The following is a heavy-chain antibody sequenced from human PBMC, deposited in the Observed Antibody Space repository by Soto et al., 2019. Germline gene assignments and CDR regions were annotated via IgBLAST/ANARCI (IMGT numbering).Heavy chain of an antibody. J-gene: IGHJ4*02. CDR2: ISSSGSTI. V-gene: IGHV3-48*03. CDR1: GFTFSSYE. Sequence: PGGSLRLSCAASGFTFSSYEMNWVRQAPGKGLEWVSYISSSGSTIYYADSVKGRFTISRDNAKNSLYLQMNSLRAEDTAVYYCARGAPSNYDFWSGYHGGDYWGQGTLVTVSS. CDR3: ARGAPSNYDFWSGYHGGDY. D-gene: IGHD3-3*01.